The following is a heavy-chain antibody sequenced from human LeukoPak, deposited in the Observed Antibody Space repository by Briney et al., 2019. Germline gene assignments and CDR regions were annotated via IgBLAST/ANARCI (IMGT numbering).Heavy chain of an antibody. V-gene: IGHV1-8*02. CDR3: ASGPSPYYYYYTDV. Sequence: ASVKVSCKASGGTFSSYAISWVRQAPGQGLEWMGWINPNSGGTNYAQKFQGRVTMTRNTSISTAYMEPSSLRSEDTAVYYCASGPSPYYYYYTDVWGKGTTVTVSS. J-gene: IGHJ6*03. CDR2: INPNSGGT. CDR1: GGTFSSYA.